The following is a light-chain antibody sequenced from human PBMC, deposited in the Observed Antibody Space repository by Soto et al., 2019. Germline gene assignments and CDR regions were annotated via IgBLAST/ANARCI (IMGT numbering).Light chain of an antibody. J-gene: IGKJ4*01. CDR1: QSVGSA. V-gene: IGKV3-15*01. CDR3: QQYKNWPPLT. CDR2: AAS. Sequence: EIVMTQSPATLSVSPGETATLSCRASQSVGSAVAWYQHQPGQAPRLLIVAASTRAIGVPGRFSGGGSGTEFTLTISRHQSEDFAVYFCQQYKNWPPLTFGGGTTVEIK.